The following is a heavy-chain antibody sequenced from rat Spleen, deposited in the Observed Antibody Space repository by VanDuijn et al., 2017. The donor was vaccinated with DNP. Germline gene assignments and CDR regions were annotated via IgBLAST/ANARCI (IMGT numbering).Heavy chain of an antibody. Sequence: EVQLVESGGGLVQPGRSLKLSCAASGFTFRDHNMAWVRQAPKKGLEWVATISYDGSSTYYRDSVKGRFIISRDNAKSTLYLQMDSLRSEDTATYYCAERPPPTRGPFDYWGQGVMVTVSS. J-gene: IGHJ2*01. CDR3: AERPPPTRGPFDY. D-gene: IGHD1-4*01. V-gene: IGHV5-7*01. CDR2: ISYDGSST. CDR1: GFTFRDHN.